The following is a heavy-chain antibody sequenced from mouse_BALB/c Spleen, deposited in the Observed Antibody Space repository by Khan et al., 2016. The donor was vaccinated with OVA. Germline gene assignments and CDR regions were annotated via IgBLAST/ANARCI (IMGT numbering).Heavy chain of an antibody. CDR1: GFTFSDYG. CDR2: ISSLAYNF. CDR3: ARGCTGCFSY. Sequence: EVELVESGGGLVQPGGSRKLSCAASGFTFSDYGMAWIRQGPGKGPEWITFISSLAYNFYYADTVTGRFTISRDNAKNTLYLKRNSVRAEDTAMYYCARGCTGCFSYWGQGTLVTVSA. J-gene: IGHJ3*01. V-gene: IGHV5-15*02.